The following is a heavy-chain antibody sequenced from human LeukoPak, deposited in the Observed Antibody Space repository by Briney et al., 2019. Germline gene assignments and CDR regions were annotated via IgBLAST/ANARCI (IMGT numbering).Heavy chain of an antibody. CDR3: VKDSYYYGSGSSLDY. Sequence: QSGGSLRLSCAASGFTFSSYGMHWVRQAPGKGLEWVAVIWYDGSNKYYADSVKGRFTVSRDNSKNTLYLQMNCLRAEDTAVYYCVKDSYYYGSGSSLDYWGQGTLVTVSS. CDR2: IWYDGSNK. J-gene: IGHJ4*02. V-gene: IGHV3-33*06. D-gene: IGHD3-10*01. CDR1: GFTFSSYG.